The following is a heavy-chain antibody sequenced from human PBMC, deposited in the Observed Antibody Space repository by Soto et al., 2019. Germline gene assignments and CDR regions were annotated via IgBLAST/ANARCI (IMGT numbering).Heavy chain of an antibody. V-gene: IGHV3-30-3*01. CDR2: ISYDGSNK. CDR3: ARAMVRGEGLSDY. D-gene: IGHD3-10*01. Sequence: QVQLVESGGGVVQPGRSLRLSCAASGFTFSSYAMHWVRQAPGKGLEWVAVISYDGSNKYYADSVKGRFTISRDNSKHTRYLQMNSLSAEDTAVYYCARAMVRGEGLSDYWGQGTLFTVSS. J-gene: IGHJ4*02. CDR1: GFTFSSYA.